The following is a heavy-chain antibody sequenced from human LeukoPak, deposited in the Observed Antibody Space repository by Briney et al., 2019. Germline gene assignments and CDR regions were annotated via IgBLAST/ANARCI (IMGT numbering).Heavy chain of an antibody. CDR1: GYTFTAYS. J-gene: IGHJ4*02. D-gene: IGHD3-16*01. CDR3: TTRGGDTLMRTEAFDY. Sequence: VASVKVSCKASGYTFTAYSLHWVRRAPGQGLEWMGWINPKSGGTNYAQKFKGRVTMTRDTSINTAYMDLRRLTSDDTAIYYCTTRGGDTLMRTEAFDYWGLGTLVTVSS. V-gene: IGHV1-2*02. CDR2: INPKSGGT.